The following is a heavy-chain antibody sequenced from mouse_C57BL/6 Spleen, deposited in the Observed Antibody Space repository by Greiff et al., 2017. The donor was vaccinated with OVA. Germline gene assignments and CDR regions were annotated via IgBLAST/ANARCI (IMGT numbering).Heavy chain of an antibody. V-gene: IGHV1-58*01. J-gene: IGHJ4*01. CDR1: GYTFTSYG. D-gene: IGHD1-1*01. CDR3: ARYYYGGFYAMDY. CDR2: IYLGNGYT. Sequence: VQLQQSGAELVRPGSSVKMSCKTSGYTFTSYGINWVKQRPGQGLEWIGYIYLGNGYTEYNEKFKGKATLTSDTSSSTAYMQLSSLTSEDSAIYFCARYYYGGFYAMDYWGQGTSVTVSS.